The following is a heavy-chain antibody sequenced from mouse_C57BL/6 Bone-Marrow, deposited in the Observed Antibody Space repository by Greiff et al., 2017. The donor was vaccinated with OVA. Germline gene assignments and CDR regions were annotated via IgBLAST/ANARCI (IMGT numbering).Heavy chain of an antibody. J-gene: IGHJ2*01. CDR2: IDPSDSYT. Sequence: QVQLQQSGAELVRPGTSVKLSCKASGYTFTSYWMHWVKQRPGQGLEWIGVIDPSDSYTNYNQKFKGKATLTVDTSSSTAYMQLSSLTSEDSAVYYCARWYGSLFDYWGQGTTLTVSS. D-gene: IGHD1-1*01. V-gene: IGHV1-59*01. CDR3: ARWYGSLFDY. CDR1: GYTFTSYW.